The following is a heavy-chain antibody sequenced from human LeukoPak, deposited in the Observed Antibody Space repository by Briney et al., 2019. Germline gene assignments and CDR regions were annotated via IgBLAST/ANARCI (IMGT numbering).Heavy chain of an antibody. CDR2: IYYSGST. D-gene: IGHD2-2*01. Sequence: PSETLSLTCTVSGGSISSSSYYWGRIRQPPGKGLEWIGNIYYSGSTYYNPSLKSRVTISVDTSKNQFSLKLTSVTAADTAVYYCARLPAYCSTTSCSFDSWGQGTLVAVSS. V-gene: IGHV4-39*01. J-gene: IGHJ4*02. CDR1: GGSISSSSYY. CDR3: ARLPAYCSTTSCSFDS.